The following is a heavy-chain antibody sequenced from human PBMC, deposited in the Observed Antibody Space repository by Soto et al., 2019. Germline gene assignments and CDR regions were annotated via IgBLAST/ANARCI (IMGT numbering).Heavy chain of an antibody. J-gene: IGHJ6*02. Sequence: QVQLVQSGAEVKKPGASVKVSCKASGYTFTTHAIHWVCQAPGQRLEWMGWINPGNGNTEYSQKFQGRVTITSDTSASTAYIELSSLTYVDTAVYYCARDGFDAMDVWGQGTTVTVSS. V-gene: IGHV1-3*01. CDR1: GYTFTTHA. CDR3: ARDGFDAMDV. D-gene: IGHD3-16*01. CDR2: INPGNGNT.